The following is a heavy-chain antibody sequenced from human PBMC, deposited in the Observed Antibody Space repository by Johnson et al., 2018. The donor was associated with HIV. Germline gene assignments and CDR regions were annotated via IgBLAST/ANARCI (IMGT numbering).Heavy chain of an antibody. J-gene: IGHJ3*02. D-gene: IGHD5-24*01. CDR2: IYSGGST. CDR1: GFTVSSNY. Sequence: VQLVESGGGVVQPGRSLRLSCAASGFTVSSNYMSWVRQAPGKGLEWVSVIYSGGSTYYADSVKGRFTISRDNPKNTLYLQMNSLGAEDTAVYYCARACRDGDTCDALDIWGQGTMVTVSS. V-gene: IGHV3-66*02. CDR3: ARACRDGDTCDALDI.